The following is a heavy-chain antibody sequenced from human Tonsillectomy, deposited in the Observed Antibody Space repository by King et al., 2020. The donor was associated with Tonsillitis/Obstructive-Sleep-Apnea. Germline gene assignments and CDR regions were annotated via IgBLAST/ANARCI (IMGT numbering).Heavy chain of an antibody. CDR3: ARDGIAVAGTRETLPYYFDY. CDR2: ISYDGSNK. Sequence: VQLVQSGGGVVQPGRSLRLSCAASGFTFSSYAMHWVRQAPGKGLEWVAVISYDGSNKYYADSVKGRFTISRDNSKKTLYLQMNSLRAEDTAVYYCARDGIAVAGTRETLPYYFDYWGQGTLVTVSS. D-gene: IGHD6-19*01. J-gene: IGHJ4*02. V-gene: IGHV3-30*01. CDR1: GFTFSSYA.